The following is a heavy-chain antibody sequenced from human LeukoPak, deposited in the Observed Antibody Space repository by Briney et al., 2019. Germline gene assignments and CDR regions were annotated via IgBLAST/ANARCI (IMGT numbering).Heavy chain of an antibody. V-gene: IGHV4-59*08. Sequence: PSETLSLTCTISGGSIGGDHWSWIRQAPGEGLEWIGYISYTRSTSYNPSLRSRVTISLNTPENQFSLRLTSVTAADTAVYYCARAVTGTSLVDFWGQGTLVAVSS. CDR2: ISYTRST. CDR1: GGSIGGDH. D-gene: IGHD6-19*01. CDR3: ARAVTGTSLVDF. J-gene: IGHJ4*02.